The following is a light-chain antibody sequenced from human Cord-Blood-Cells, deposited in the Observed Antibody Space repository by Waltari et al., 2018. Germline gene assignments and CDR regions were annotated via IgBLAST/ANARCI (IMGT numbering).Light chain of an antibody. CDR3: QQYYSTPYT. CDR1: QSVLYSSHNKNY. CDR2: WAS. V-gene: IGKV4-1*01. J-gene: IGKJ2*01. Sequence: DIVMTQSPDSLAVSLGERATINCKSSQSVLYSSHNKNYLAWDQQKPGQPPKLLIYWASTRESGVPDRFSGSGSGTDLSLTISSLQAEDVAVYYCQQYYSTPYTFGQGTKLEIK.